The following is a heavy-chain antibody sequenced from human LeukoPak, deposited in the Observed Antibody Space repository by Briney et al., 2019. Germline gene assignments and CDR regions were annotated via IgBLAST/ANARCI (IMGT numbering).Heavy chain of an antibody. J-gene: IGHJ4*02. V-gene: IGHV3-33*08. CDR3: ARRGIAAAGTNFPFDY. D-gene: IGHD6-13*01. CDR2: IWYDGSNK. Sequence: GGSLRLSCAASGFTFSSYALHWVRQAPGKGLEWVAVIWYDGSNKYYADSVKGRFTISRDNSKNTLYLQMNSLRAEDTAVYYCARRGIAAAGTNFPFDYWGQGTLVTVSS. CDR1: GFTFSSYA.